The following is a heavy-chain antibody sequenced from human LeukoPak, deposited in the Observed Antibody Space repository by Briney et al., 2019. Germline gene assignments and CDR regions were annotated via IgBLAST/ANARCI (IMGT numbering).Heavy chain of an antibody. CDR1: GDSISRGSFS. J-gene: IGHJ4*02. Sequence: ETLSLTCTVSGDSISRGSFSWTWVRQAPGKGLEWVSAISGSGGSTYYADSVKGRFTISRDNSKNTLYLQMNSLRAEDTAVYYCAKGGDYEYYFDYWGQGTLVTVSS. D-gene: IGHD4-17*01. CDR2: ISGSGGST. CDR3: AKGGDYEYYFDY. V-gene: IGHV3-23*01.